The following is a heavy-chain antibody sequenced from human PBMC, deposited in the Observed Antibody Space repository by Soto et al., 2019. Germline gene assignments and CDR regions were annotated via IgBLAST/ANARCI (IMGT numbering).Heavy chain of an antibody. CDR3: ALSWDSNYYFDY. Sequence: GGSLRLSCAASGFTFDDYAMHWVRQAPGKGLEWVSGISWNSGSIGYADSVKGRFTISRDNAKNSLYLQMNSLRAEDTALYYCALSWDSNYYFDYWGQGTLVTVSS. CDR1: GFTFDDYA. CDR2: ISWNSGSI. J-gene: IGHJ4*02. D-gene: IGHD1-26*01. V-gene: IGHV3-9*01.